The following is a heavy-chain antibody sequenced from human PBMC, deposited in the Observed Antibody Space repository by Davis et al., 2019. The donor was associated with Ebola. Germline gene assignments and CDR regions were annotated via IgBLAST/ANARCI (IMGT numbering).Heavy chain of an antibody. D-gene: IGHD4-11*01. CDR3: AKTTAQDY. CDR2: ISYDGSNK. Sequence: GESLKISCAASGFTFSSYGMHWVRQAPGKGLEWVAVISYDGSNKYYADSVKGRFTISRDNSKNTLYLQMNSLRAEDTAVYYCAKTTAQDYWGQGTLVTVSS. J-gene: IGHJ4*02. V-gene: IGHV3-30*18. CDR1: GFTFSSYG.